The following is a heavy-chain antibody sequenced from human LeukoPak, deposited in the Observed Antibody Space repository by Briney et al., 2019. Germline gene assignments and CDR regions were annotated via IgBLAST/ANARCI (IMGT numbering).Heavy chain of an antibody. J-gene: IGHJ3*02. CDR3: ATQGVLDAFDI. D-gene: IGHD3-10*01. V-gene: IGHV3-15*01. CDR1: GFTFRDAW. CDR2: IKSRADGGTP. Sequence: GGSLRLSCAASGFTFRDAWMIWVRQAPGKGLEWVGRIKSRADGGTPDYAATVTGRFTISRDDSNGTLFLQMNSLTTEDTAVYYCATQGVLDAFDIWGQGTMVIVSS.